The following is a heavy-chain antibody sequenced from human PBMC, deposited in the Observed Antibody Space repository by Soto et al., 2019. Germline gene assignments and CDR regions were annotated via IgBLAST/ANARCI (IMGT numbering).Heavy chain of an antibody. CDR1: GGSVSSGSYY. J-gene: IGHJ4*02. D-gene: IGHD2-8*01. V-gene: IGHV4-61*01. CDR3: ARESLLMVYATDY. CDR2: IYYSGST. Sequence: SETLSLTCTVSGGSVSSGSYYWSWIRQPPGKGLEWIGYIYYSGSTNYNPSLKSRVTISVDTSKNQFSLKLSSVTAADTAVYYCARESLLMVYATDYWGQGTLVTVSS.